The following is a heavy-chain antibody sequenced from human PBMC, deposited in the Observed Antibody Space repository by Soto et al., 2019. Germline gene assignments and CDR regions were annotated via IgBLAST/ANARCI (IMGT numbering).Heavy chain of an antibody. CDR3: AGIYSGSPGGTLRY. D-gene: IGHD1-26*01. CDR2: IYYSGST. CDR1: GGSISSGGYY. V-gene: IGHV4-31*03. Sequence: QVQLQESGPGLVKPSQTLSLTCTVSGGSISSGGYYWSWIRQHPGKGLEWIGYIYYSGSTYYNPSRKSRVPISVDTSQNQFSLKLCSVTAADTAVYYCAGIYSGSPGGTLRYWGQGTLVTVSS. J-gene: IGHJ4*02.